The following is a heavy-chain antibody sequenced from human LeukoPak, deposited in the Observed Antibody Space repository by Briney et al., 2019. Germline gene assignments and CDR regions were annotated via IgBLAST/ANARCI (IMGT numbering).Heavy chain of an antibody. J-gene: IGHJ4*02. V-gene: IGHV4-34*01. D-gene: IGHD4-4*01. CDR2: INHSGST. CDR1: GGSFSGYY. Sequence: SETLSLTCAVYGGSFSGYYWSWIRQPPGKGLEWIGEINHSGSTNYNPSLKSRVTISVDTSKNQFSLKLSSVTAADTAVYYCARRSTETTVSVLFDYRGQGTLVTVSS. CDR3: ARRSTETTVSVLFDY.